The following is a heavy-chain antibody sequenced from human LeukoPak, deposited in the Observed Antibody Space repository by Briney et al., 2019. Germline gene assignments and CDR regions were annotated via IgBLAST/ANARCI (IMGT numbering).Heavy chain of an antibody. Sequence: SETLSLTCTVSGGSIISGNYYWTWIRQPAGKGLEWIGRIYTSGSTNYNPSLKSRVTLSVDTSKNQFSLKLSSVTAADTAVYYCAREDGYNSPWFDPWRQGTLVTVSS. V-gene: IGHV4-61*02. CDR1: GGSIISGNYY. D-gene: IGHD5-24*01. J-gene: IGHJ5*02. CDR3: AREDGYNSPWFDP. CDR2: IYTSGST.